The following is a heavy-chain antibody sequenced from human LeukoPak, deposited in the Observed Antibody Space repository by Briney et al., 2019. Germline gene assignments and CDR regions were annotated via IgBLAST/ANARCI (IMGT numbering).Heavy chain of an antibody. V-gene: IGHV3-7*04. CDR3: VRKYNSSWLLFFAY. J-gene: IGHJ4*02. D-gene: IGHD6-13*01. CDR1: GLTFSDYW. CDR2: INQDGSAK. Sequence: PGGSLRLSCAAAGLTFSDYWMTWVRQAPGKGLEWVAHINQDGSAKYYVDSVQGRFTISRDNAKNSLYLQMNSLRAEDTAIYYCVRKYNSSWLLFFAYWGEGTLVTVSS.